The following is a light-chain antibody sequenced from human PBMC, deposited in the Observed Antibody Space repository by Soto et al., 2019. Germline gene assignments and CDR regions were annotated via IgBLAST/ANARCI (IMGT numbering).Light chain of an antibody. CDR3: QQYNNWPPWT. Sequence: EIVMTQSPATLSVSPGERATLSCRASQSVSSNLAWYQQKPGQPPRLLIYGASTRATGIPARFSGSGSGTEFTITISSLQYEDFAVYYCQQYNNWPPWTFGQGNKEEIK. CDR1: QSVSSN. CDR2: GAS. J-gene: IGKJ1*01. V-gene: IGKV3-15*01.